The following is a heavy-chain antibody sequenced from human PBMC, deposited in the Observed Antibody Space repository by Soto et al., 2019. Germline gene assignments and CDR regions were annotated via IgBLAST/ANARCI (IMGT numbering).Heavy chain of an antibody. CDR1: GYTFTHYH. J-gene: IGHJ1*01. Sequence: QVQLVQSGAAVREPGASVKVSCKASGYTFTHYHVYWVRQAPGRGLEWLGMINPSGWSTTYAQNIQGRVTMTRDTATNTNYMELSSLRSEDTAVYYCAREAINSRGYSRYFKHWGQGTLVSGSS. V-gene: IGHV1-46*01. CDR3: AREAINSRGYSRYFKH. D-gene: IGHD3-22*01. CDR2: INPSGWST.